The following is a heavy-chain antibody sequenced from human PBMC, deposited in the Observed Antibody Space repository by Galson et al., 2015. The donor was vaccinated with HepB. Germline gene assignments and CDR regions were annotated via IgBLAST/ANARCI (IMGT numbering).Heavy chain of an antibody. J-gene: IGHJ4*02. CDR2: ISAYNGNT. D-gene: IGHD3-22*01. CDR1: GYTFTSYG. CDR3: ARDSGYDSSGYYQFDY. V-gene: IGHV1-18*04. Sequence: SVKVSCKASGYTFTSYGISWVRQAPGQGLEWMGWISAYNGNTNYAQKLQGRVTMTTDTSTSTAHMELRSLRSDDTAVYYCARDSGYDSSGYYQFDYWGQGTLVTVSS.